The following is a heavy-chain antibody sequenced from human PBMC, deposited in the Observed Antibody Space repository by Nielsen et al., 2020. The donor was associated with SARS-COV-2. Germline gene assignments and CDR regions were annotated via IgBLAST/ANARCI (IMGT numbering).Heavy chain of an antibody. Sequence: SETLSLTCTVSGGSISSYYWSWIRQPAGKGLEWIGRIYTSGSTNYNPSLKSRVTMSVDTSKNQFSLKLSSVTAADTAVYYCARVKYYYDSSGYSFDYWGQGTLVTVSS. CDR1: GGSISSYY. CDR2: IYTSGST. J-gene: IGHJ4*02. D-gene: IGHD3-22*01. CDR3: ARVKYYYDSSGYSFDY. V-gene: IGHV4-4*07.